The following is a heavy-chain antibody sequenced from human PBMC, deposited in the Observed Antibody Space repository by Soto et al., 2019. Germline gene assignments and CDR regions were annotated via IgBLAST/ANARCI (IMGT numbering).Heavy chain of an antibody. D-gene: IGHD4-4*01. CDR3: ARGSNHFDY. V-gene: IGHV4-39*01. CDR1: GGPISVSSYI. CDR2: GSYSGRT. Sequence: SETLSLTCTVSGGPISVSSYIWGWIRQPPGKGLEWIGSGSYSGRTYYNPSLKSRVTISADTSKNQFSLTLNSVTASDTAVYYCARGSNHFDYWGQGTLVTVSS. J-gene: IGHJ4*02.